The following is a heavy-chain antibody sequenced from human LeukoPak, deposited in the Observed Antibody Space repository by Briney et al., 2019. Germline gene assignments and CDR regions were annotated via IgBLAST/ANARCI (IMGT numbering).Heavy chain of an antibody. J-gene: IGHJ4*02. CDR3: ARHGVYDYVWGSYRYGIDY. D-gene: IGHD3-16*02. CDR2: ISYSGST. Sequence: PSETLSLTCTVSGGSISSYHWSWIRQPPGKGLEWIGSISYSGSTYYNPSLKSRVTISVDTSKNQFSLKLSSVTAADTAVYYCARHGVYDYVWGSYRYGIDYWGQGTLVTVSS. V-gene: IGHV4-39*01. CDR1: GGSISSYH.